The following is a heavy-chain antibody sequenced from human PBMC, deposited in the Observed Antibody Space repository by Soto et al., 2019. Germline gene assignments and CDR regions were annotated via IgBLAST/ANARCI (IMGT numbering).Heavy chain of an antibody. J-gene: IGHJ4*02. Sequence: GGSLRLSCAASGFTFSSYWMHWVRQAPGKGLVWVSRINSDGSSTSYADSVKGRFTISRDNAKNTLYLQMNSLRAEDTAVYYCANGYYDFWSGYLDYWGQGTLVTVSS. CDR2: INSDGSST. V-gene: IGHV3-74*01. D-gene: IGHD3-3*01. CDR1: GFTFSSYW. CDR3: ANGYYDFWSGYLDY.